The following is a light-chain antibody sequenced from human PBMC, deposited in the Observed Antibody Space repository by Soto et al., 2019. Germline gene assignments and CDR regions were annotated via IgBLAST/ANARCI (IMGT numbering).Light chain of an antibody. CDR3: MQSIQLPIT. Sequence: DVVMTQSPLSLPVTLGQPASISCRSNQSLVHSDGIAYFSWFQQRPGRSPRRLIYKVSNGDSGVPARFSGSGSGTDFALKISRVEAEDVGVYYCMQSIQLPITFGQGTRLEIK. V-gene: IGKV2-30*02. CDR1: QSLVHSDGIAY. CDR2: KVS. J-gene: IGKJ5*01.